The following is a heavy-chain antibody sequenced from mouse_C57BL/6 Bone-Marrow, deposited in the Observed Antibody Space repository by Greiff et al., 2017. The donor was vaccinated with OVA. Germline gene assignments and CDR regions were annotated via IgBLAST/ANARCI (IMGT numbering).Heavy chain of an antibody. V-gene: IGHV1-76*01. CDR2: IYPGSGNT. Sequence: VQLQQSGAELVRPGASVKLSCKASGYTFTDYYINWVKQRPGQGLEWIARIYPGSGNTYYNEKFKGKATLTAEKYSSTAYMQLSSLTSEDSAVYFCARCPKAVYYYGSSYGYWYFDVWGTGTTVTVSS. J-gene: IGHJ1*03. CDR1: GYTFTDYY. CDR3: ARCPKAVYYYGSSYGYWYFDV. D-gene: IGHD1-1*01.